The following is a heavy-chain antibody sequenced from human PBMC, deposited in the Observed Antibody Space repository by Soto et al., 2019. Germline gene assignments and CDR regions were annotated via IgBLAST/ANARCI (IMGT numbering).Heavy chain of an antibody. CDR3: TTFIVYSGGYFSPAEYFQH. CDR2: IKSKTDGGTT. D-gene: IGHD6-19*01. Sequence: SGGSLRLSCAASGFTFSNAWMNWVSQAPGKGVEWVGRIKSKTDGGTTDYAAPVKGSFTISRDDLKNTLYLKMNSLKTEDTAVYYCTTFIVYSGGYFSPAEYFQHWGQGTLVTVSS. CDR1: GFTFSNAW. J-gene: IGHJ1*01. V-gene: IGHV3-15*07.